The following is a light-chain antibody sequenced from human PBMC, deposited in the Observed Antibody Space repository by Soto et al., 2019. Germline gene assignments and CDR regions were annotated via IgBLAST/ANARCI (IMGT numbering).Light chain of an antibody. Sequence: EIVLTQSPATLSLSPGERATLSCRASRTVGSYLAWYQQKPGQAPRLLIYDASTRDTGIPARFSGSGSGTEFTLTISSLQSEDYAVYYCQPYNDWPSWTFGQGTKVDIK. V-gene: IGKV3D-15*01. CDR2: DAS. CDR3: QPYNDWPSWT. CDR1: RTVGSY. J-gene: IGKJ1*01.